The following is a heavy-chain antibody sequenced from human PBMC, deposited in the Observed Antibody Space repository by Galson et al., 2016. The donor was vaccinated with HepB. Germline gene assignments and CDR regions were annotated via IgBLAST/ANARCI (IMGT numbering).Heavy chain of an antibody. CDR3: ARDRYYDSSGLFAFDI. V-gene: IGHV1-2*02. J-gene: IGHJ3*02. CDR2: INPNSGGT. CDR1: GYTFTDYY. Sequence: SVKVSCKASGYTFTDYYMHWVRQAPGQGLEWMGWINPNSGGTNYAQKFQGRVTMTRDTSISTAYMELSRLRSDDTAVYYCARDRYYDSSGLFAFDIWGQGTMVTVSS. D-gene: IGHD3-22*01.